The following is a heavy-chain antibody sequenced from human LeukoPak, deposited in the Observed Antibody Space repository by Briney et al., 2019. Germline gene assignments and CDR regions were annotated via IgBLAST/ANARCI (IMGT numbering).Heavy chain of an antibody. J-gene: IGHJ5*01. CDR1: GFTFSYYT. Sequence: GGSLRLSCAASGFTFSYYTMHWVRQAPGKGLEWVASISGTSKYIYYEDSLKGRFTVSRDNADNSLSLHITGLRADDTAVYYCARERLTSVIAFDSWGQGTLVTVSS. D-gene: IGHD2-15*01. CDR3: ARERLTSVIAFDS. CDR2: ISGTSKYI. V-gene: IGHV3-21*01.